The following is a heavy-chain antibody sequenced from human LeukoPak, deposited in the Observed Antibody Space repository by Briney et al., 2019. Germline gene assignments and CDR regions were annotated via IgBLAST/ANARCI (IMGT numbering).Heavy chain of an antibody. V-gene: IGHV3-49*04. CDR1: GFTFGDYA. Sequence: GGSLRLSCTASGFTFGDYAMSWVRQAPGEGLEWVGFIRSKAYGGTTEYAASVKGRFTISRDDSKSIAYLQMNSLKTEDTAVYYCTREVEDDILTGYYTNFDYWGQGTLVTVSS. J-gene: IGHJ4*02. CDR3: TREVEDDILTGYYTNFDY. CDR2: IRSKAYGGTT. D-gene: IGHD3-9*01.